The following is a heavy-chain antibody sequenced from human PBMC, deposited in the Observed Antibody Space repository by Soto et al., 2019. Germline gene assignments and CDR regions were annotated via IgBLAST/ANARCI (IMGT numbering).Heavy chain of an antibody. CDR1: GGSFSGYY. CDR2: INHSGST. D-gene: IGHD6-13*01. V-gene: IGHV4-34*01. Sequence: QVQLQQWGAGLLKPSETLSLTCAVYGGSFSGYYWSWIRQPPGKGLEWIGEINHSGSTNYNPSLKSRVTISVDTYKNQFSLKLSSVTAADTAVYYCARVWDSSPPAIGDAFDIWGQGTMVTVSS. J-gene: IGHJ3*02. CDR3: ARVWDSSPPAIGDAFDI.